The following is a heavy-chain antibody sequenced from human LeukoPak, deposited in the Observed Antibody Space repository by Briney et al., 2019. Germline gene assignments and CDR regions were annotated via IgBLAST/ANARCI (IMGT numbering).Heavy chain of an antibody. D-gene: IGHD5-18*01. CDR1: GGSISSSSYY. CDR3: ARQSGGSSYGAPDY. CDR2: IYYSVST. V-gene: IGHV4-39*01. J-gene: IGHJ4*02. Sequence: SETLSLTCAVSGGSISSSSYYWGWIRQPPGKGLEWIGRIYYSVSTYYNPFLKSLVTISVDTSKNQFSLKLRSVTAAATAVYYCARQSGGSSYGAPDYWGQGTLVTVSS.